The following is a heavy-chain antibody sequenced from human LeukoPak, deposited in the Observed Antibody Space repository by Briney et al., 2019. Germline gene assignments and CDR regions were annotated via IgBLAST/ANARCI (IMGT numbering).Heavy chain of an antibody. V-gene: IGHV1-18*01. CDR3: ARDSGFQAGITIFGVATDAFDI. J-gene: IGHJ3*02. Sequence: ASVKVSCKASGYTFTSYGISWVRQAPGQGLEWMGWISAYNGNTNYAQKLQGRVTITTDESTSTAYMELSSLRSEDTAVYYCARDSGFQAGITIFGVATDAFDIWGQGTMVTVSS. CDR2: ISAYNGNT. D-gene: IGHD3-3*01. CDR1: GYTFTSYG.